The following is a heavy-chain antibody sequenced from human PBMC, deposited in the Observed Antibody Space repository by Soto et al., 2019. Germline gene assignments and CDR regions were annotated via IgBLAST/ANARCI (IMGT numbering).Heavy chain of an antibody. Sequence: GGSLRLSCAASGFTFSSYAMHWVRQAPGKGLEWVAVISYDGSNKYYADSVKGRFTISRDNSKNTLYLQMNSLRAEDTAVYYCAREFWSSFDYWGQGTLVTVPQ. CDR2: ISYDGSNK. J-gene: IGHJ4*02. D-gene: IGHD3-3*01. CDR3: AREFWSSFDY. V-gene: IGHV3-30-3*01. CDR1: GFTFSSYA.